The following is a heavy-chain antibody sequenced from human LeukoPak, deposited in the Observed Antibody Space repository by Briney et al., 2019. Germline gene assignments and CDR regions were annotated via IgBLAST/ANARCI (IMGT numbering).Heavy chain of an antibody. V-gene: IGHV4-59*01. J-gene: IGHJ4*02. D-gene: IGHD1-7*01. CDR3: ARGSRELYYFDY. Sequence: SETLSLTCTVSGGSISSYYWSWIRQPPGKGLEWIGYIYYSGSTKYNPSLKSRVTISVDASKTQFSLKLNSVTAANTAVYYCARGSRELYYFDYWGQGTLVTVSS. CDR1: GGSISSYY. CDR2: IYYSGST.